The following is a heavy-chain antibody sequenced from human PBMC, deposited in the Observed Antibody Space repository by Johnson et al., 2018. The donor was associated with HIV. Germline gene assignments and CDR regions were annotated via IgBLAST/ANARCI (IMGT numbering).Heavy chain of an antibody. CDR1: GFTFSAYE. D-gene: IGHD5-24*01. Sequence: QLVESGGGSLQPGGSLRLSCAASGFTFSAYEMHWVRQSTGKGLEWVSGISWNSGSIGYADSVKGRFTISRDNAKNSLYLQMNSLRAEDTALYYCAKAFRWRQLVDAFDIWGQGTMVTVSS. CDR3: AKAFRWRQLVDAFDI. V-gene: IGHV3-9*01. CDR2: ISWNSGSI. J-gene: IGHJ3*02.